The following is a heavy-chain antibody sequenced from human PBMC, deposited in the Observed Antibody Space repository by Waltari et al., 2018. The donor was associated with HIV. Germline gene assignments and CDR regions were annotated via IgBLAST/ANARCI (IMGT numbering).Heavy chain of an antibody. Sequence: QLQLQESGPGLVKPSETLSLTCTVSGGSISSPNYSWGWIRQTPGKGLEWIGNVFYSGRTYYNASLKSRVIISVDTSMNQFSLKLRSLTAADTAVYYCASLGRTHWFDPWGQGTLVTVSS. CDR1: GGSISSPNYS. CDR3: ASLGRTHWFDP. J-gene: IGHJ5*02. V-gene: IGHV4-39*01. D-gene: IGHD2-15*01. CDR2: VFYSGRT.